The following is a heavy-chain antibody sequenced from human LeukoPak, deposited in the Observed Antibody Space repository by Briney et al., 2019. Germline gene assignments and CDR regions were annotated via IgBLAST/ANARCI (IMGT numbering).Heavy chain of an antibody. J-gene: IGHJ4*02. CDR1: GGSISSYY. CDR3: AREESNMPFDY. Sequence: SETLSLTCTVSGGSISSYYWSWIRQPPGKGLEWIGYIYYSGSTNYNPSLKSRVTISVDTSKNQFSLKLSALTAADTAVSYCAREESNMPFDYWRQGTLVTVSS. V-gene: IGHV4-59*01. D-gene: IGHD2-2*01. CDR2: IYYSGST.